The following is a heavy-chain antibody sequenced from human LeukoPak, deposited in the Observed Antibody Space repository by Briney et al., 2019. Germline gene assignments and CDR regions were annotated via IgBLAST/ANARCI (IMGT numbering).Heavy chain of an antibody. CDR1: GGSISSGGYY. D-gene: IGHD3-10*01. CDR2: IYYSGST. CDR3: ARGSSGVRGVISFDY. J-gene: IGHJ4*02. V-gene: IGHV4-31*03. Sequence: SQTLSLTCTVSGGSISSGGYYWSWIRQHPGKGLEWIGYIYYSGSTYYNPSLKSRVTISVDTSKNQFSLKLSSVTAADTAVYYCARGSSGVRGVISFDYWGQGTLVTVSS.